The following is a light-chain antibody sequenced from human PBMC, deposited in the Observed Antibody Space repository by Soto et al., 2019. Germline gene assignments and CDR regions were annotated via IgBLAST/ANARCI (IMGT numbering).Light chain of an antibody. CDR2: GAS. CDR1: QSVSTN. CDR3: QNYHNWPPADT. Sequence: EIVMTQSPATLSLSPGERVTLSCRASQSVSTNLAWYQQKPGQAPRLLIYGASTRATGIAARFSGIGSGTECTPTISSLQSEDFAIYYCQNYHNWPPADTFGQGTKL. J-gene: IGKJ2*01. V-gene: IGKV3-15*01.